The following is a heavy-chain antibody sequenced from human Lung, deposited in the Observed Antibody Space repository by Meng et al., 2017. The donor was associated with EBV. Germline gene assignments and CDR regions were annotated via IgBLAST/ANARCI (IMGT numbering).Heavy chain of an antibody. CDR1: GFSFNNFA. J-gene: IGHJ4*02. Sequence: EVRLVESGGGLVPPGWCLRLACAGSGFSFNNFAMSWVRQAPGKGLEWVSSITSNAESTFYEDSVKGRFTISRDHSKNTLYLQMNSLRTEDTATYFCAKNDATLTTGFDHWGQGSLVTVSS. CDR3: AKNDATLTTGFDH. V-gene: IGHV3-23*04. CDR2: ITSNAEST. D-gene: IGHD1-1*01.